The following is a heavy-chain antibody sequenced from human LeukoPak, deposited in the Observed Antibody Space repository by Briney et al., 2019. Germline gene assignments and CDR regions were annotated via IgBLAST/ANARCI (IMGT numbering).Heavy chain of an antibody. D-gene: IGHD5-12*01. Sequence: ASVKVSCKASGYSFTDYYMHWVRQAPGQGLEWMGWINPNSGGTNYALKFQGRVTMTRDTSISTAYMELNRLRSDDTAVYYCALWEIVHYAFDFWGQGTMVTVSS. CDR1: GYSFTDYY. CDR3: ALWEIVHYAFDF. CDR2: INPNSGGT. J-gene: IGHJ3*01. V-gene: IGHV1-2*02.